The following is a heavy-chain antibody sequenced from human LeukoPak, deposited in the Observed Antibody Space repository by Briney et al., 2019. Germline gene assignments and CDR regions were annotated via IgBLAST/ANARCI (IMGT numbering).Heavy chain of an antibody. CDR2: ISGAGDNT. CDR1: GFIFRNYA. D-gene: IGHD5/OR15-5a*01. CDR3: AKDYSVSNWCFDL. Sequence: GGSLRLSCTASGFIFRNYAMSWVRQAPAKGLEWVSTISGAGDNTNNADSVTGRFTISRDNSKNTLYLQMNSLRAEDTAVYYCAKDYSVSNWCFDLWGRGTLVTVSS. J-gene: IGHJ2*01. V-gene: IGHV3-23*01.